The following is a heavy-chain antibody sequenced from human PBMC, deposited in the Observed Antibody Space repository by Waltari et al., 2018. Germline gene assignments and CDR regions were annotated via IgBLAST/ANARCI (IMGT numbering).Heavy chain of an antibody. V-gene: IGHV3-48*03. CDR1: GFSFSNYE. Sequence: EVQLVESGGGLVQPGGSVRLSCEASGFSFSNYEMIWFRQDPGKGLEWLSYTTSSGSSTQYANSVRGRFTISRDNAKNSLYLQLNNLGAEDTAVYYCARNRKIIAAGWGRDLDYWGQGTLVIVSS. CDR3: ARNRKIIAAGWGRDLDY. CDR2: TTSSGSST. D-gene: IGHD6-13*01. J-gene: IGHJ4*02.